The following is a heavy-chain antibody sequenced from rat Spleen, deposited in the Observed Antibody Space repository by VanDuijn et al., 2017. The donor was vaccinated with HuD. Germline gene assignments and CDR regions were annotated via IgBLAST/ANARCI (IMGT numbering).Heavy chain of an antibody. V-gene: IGHV5S10*01. Sequence: EVQLVESGGGLVQPGRSLKLSCAASGFTFSDYNMAWVRQAPKKGLEWVATIIYDVSRTYYRDSVKGRFTISRHNGENTLYLQMDSLRSEDTATYYCATGGDGKYRFAYWGQGTLVTVSS. D-gene: IGHD1-11*01. CDR3: ATGGDGKYRFAY. J-gene: IGHJ3*01. CDR2: IIYDVSRT. CDR1: GFTFSDYN.